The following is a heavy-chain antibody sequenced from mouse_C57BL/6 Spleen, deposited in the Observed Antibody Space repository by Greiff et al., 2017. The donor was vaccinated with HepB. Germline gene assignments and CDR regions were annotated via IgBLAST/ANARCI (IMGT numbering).Heavy chain of an antibody. CDR1: GFTFSDYG. D-gene: IGHD1-1*01. J-gene: IGHJ1*03. Sequence: EVKLMESGGGLVQPGGSLKLSCAASGFTFSDYGMAWVRQAPRKGPEWVAFISNLAYSIYYADTVTGRFTISGENAKNTLYLEMSSLRSEDTAMYYCARKGDYYGSSYWYFDVWGTGTTVTVAS. V-gene: IGHV5-15*01. CDR2: ISNLAYSI. CDR3: ARKGDYYGSSYWYFDV.